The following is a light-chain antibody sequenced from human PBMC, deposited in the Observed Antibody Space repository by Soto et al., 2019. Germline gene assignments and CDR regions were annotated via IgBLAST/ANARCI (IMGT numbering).Light chain of an antibody. Sequence: QSALTQPASGSGSPGQSITISCTGTSSDVGGYNYVSWYQQHPGKAPKLMIYDVSNRPSGVSNRFSGSKSGNTASLTISGLQAEDEADYYCSSYTSSSTLRVFGGGTKLTVL. J-gene: IGLJ2*01. CDR2: DVS. CDR3: SSYTSSSTLRV. V-gene: IGLV2-14*01. CDR1: SSDVGGYNY.